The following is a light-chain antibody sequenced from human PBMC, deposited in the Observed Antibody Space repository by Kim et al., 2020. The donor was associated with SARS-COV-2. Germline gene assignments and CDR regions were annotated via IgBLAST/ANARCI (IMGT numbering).Light chain of an antibody. Sequence: PGQSVTISCTGTSSDVGGYNYVSWYQQHPGKAPKLMIYDVTMRPSGVPDRFSGSKSDNAAALTISALQAEDEADYYCCSYAGSSWVFGGGTQLTVL. V-gene: IGLV2-11*01. J-gene: IGLJ3*02. CDR3: CSYAGSSWV. CDR2: DVT. CDR1: SSDVGGYNY.